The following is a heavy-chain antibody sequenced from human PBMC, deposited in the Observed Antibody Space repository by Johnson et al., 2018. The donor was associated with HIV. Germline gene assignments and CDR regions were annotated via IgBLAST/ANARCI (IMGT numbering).Heavy chain of an antibody. CDR2: MSYDGSHK. Sequence: QVQLVESGGGVAQPGRSLRVSCGTSGFTFSSYDMHWVRQAPGKGLEWVAVMSYDGSHKYYADSVKGRFSLSRDNSKNTLYLQVNSLRADDTAVYYCARDLYYDTGVYRGALDLWCQGTMVTVSS. V-gene: IGHV3-30*03. D-gene: IGHD3-22*01. CDR3: ARDLYYDTGVYRGALDL. CDR1: GFTFSSYD. J-gene: IGHJ3*01.